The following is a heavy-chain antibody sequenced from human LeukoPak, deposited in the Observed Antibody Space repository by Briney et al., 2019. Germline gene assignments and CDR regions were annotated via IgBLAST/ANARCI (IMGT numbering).Heavy chain of an antibody. CDR1: GGSFSGYY. Sequence: SETLSLTCAVYGGSFSGYYWSWLRQPPGKGLEWIGEINHSGSTNYNPSLKSRVTISVDTSKNQFSLKLSSVTAADTAVYYCARDAAAAGSDYWGQGTLVTVSS. CDR3: ARDAAAAGSDY. V-gene: IGHV4-34*01. J-gene: IGHJ4*02. D-gene: IGHD6-13*01. CDR2: INHSGST.